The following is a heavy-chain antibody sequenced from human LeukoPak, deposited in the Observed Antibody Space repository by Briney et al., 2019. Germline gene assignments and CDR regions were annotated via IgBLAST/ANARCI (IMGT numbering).Heavy chain of an antibody. Sequence: GGSLRLSCAASGFTFSSYAMSWVRQAPGKGLEWVSAISGSGGSTYYADSVKGRFTISRDNSKNTLYLQMNSLRAEDTAVCYCAVTATPPQSQLLLGYYYYGMDVWGQGTTVTVSS. D-gene: IGHD2-2*01. V-gene: IGHV3-23*01. CDR1: GFTFSSYA. J-gene: IGHJ6*02. CDR2: ISGSGGST. CDR3: AVTATPPQSQLLLGYYYYGMDV.